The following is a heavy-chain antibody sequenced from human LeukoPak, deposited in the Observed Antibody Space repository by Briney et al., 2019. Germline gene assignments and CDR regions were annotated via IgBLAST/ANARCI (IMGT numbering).Heavy chain of an antibody. V-gene: IGHV3-7*01. D-gene: IGHD3-22*01. CDR2: IKQDGSEK. Sequence: GGSLRLSCAASGFTFSSYWMSWVRQAPGKGLEWVANIKQDGSEKYYVDSVKGRLTISRDNAKNSLYLQMNSLRAEDTAVYYCARVTYDSSGYYYEGYFDYWGQGTLVTVSS. CDR1: GFTFSSYW. CDR3: ARVTYDSSGYYYEGYFDY. J-gene: IGHJ4*02.